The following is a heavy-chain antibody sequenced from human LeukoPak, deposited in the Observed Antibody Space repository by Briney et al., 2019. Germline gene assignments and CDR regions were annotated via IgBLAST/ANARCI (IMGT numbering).Heavy chain of an antibody. J-gene: IGHJ4*02. V-gene: IGHV4-59*01. CDR3: ARGGGYDSLNFDY. CDR1: GGSISSYY. D-gene: IGHD5-12*01. Sequence: SETLSLTCTVSGGSISSYYWSWIRQPPGKGLEWIGYIYYSGSTNYNPSLKSRVTISVDTSKNQFSLKLSSVTAADTAVYYCARGGGYDSLNFDYWGQGTLVTVSS. CDR2: IYYSGST.